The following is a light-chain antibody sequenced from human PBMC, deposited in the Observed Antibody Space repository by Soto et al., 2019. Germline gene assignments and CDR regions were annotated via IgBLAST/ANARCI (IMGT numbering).Light chain of an antibody. CDR2: EAS. V-gene: IGKV3D-15*01. Sequence: EIVMTQSPATLSVSPAERATLSCRASQSVNSNLAWYQLKPGQAPRLLIYEASTRATGIPARFSGSGSGTEFTLTISSLQSEDFAVYYCQQYNKWPLTFGGGTKVEIK. CDR3: QQYNKWPLT. CDR1: QSVNSN. J-gene: IGKJ4*01.